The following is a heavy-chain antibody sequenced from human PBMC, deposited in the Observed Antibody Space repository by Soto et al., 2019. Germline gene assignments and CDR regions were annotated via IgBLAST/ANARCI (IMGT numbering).Heavy chain of an antibody. CDR2: IWYDGSNK. D-gene: IGHD3-10*01. J-gene: IGHJ6*02. CDR3: ARDSYGMDV. Sequence: QVQLVESGGGVVQPGRSLRLSCAASGFTFRNYAMHWVRQAPGTGLEWVAVIWYDGSNKYYADSVKGRFTISRDNSKNTLYLEMNSLRAEDTAVYYCARDSYGMDVWGQGTTVTVSS. CDR1: GFTFRNYA. V-gene: IGHV3-33*01.